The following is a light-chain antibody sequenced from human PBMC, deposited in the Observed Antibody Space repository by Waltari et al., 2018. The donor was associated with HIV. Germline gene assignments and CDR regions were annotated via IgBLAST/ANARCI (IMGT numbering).Light chain of an antibody. CDR3: AAWDDSLNSFV. Sequence: QSVLTQPPSDSATPAQRVTISCSGVLSTTGRNSVYWYQQIPGTASKLLIYRNNQRPSRGPDRFSGSKSGTSASLAISGLQSEDEADYYCAAWDDSLNSFVFGTGTRVTVL. CDR1: LSTTGRNS. J-gene: IGLJ1*01. CDR2: RNN. V-gene: IGLV1-47*01.